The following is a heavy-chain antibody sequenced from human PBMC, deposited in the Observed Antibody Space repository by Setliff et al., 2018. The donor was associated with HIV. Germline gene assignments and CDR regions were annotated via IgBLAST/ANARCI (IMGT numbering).Heavy chain of an antibody. D-gene: IGHD3-9*01. V-gene: IGHV1-2*02. Sequence: ASVKVSCKTSGYTFTDHYIHWVRQAPGQGLEWMGWINCKSGDTKYAQKLQGRVTMARDTSINTIYMELSTLRSDDTAVFYCARMAPQHISWTGPQADDPFDIWGQGTMVTVSS. CDR2: INCKSGDT. CDR3: ARMAPQHISWTGPQADDPFDI. CDR1: GYTFTDHY. J-gene: IGHJ3*02.